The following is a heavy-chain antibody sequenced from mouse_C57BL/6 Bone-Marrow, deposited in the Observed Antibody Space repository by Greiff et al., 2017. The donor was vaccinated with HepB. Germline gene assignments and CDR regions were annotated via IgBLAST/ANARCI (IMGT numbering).Heavy chain of an antibody. CDR3: AREGNYYCSSYVRFAY. Sequence: DVMLVESGGGLVKPGGSLKLSCAASGFTFSSYAMSWVRQTPEKGLEWVATISDGGSYTYYPDNVKGRFTISRDNAKNNLYLQMSHLKSEDTAMYYCAREGNYYCSSYVRFAYWGQGTLVTVSA. V-gene: IGHV5-4*01. D-gene: IGHD1-1*01. CDR2: ISDGGSYT. CDR1: GFTFSSYA. J-gene: IGHJ3*01.